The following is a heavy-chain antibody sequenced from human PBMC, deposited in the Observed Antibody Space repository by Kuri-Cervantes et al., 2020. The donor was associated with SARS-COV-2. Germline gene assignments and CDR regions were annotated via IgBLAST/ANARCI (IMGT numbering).Heavy chain of an antibody. D-gene: IGHD5-12*01. CDR3: ARGRGYSGYDSPLNWFDP. CDR1: GGSISSYH. J-gene: IGHJ5*02. V-gene: IGHV4-59*08. Sequence: SETLSLTCTVSGGSISSYHWSWIRQPPGKGLEWIGYGYYSESSNYNPSLKSRVTISVDTSKNQFSLKLSSVTAADTAVYYCARGRGYSGYDSPLNWFDPWGQGTLVTVSS. CDR2: GYYSESS.